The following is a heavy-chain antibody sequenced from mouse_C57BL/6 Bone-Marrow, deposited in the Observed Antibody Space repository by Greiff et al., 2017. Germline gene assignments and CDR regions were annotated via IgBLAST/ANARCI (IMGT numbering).Heavy chain of an antibody. CDR1: GYSFTGYF. J-gene: IGHJ2*01. Sequence: VQLQQSGPELVKPGDSVKISCKASGYSFTGYFMNWVMQSHGQSLEWIGRINPYNGDTFYNQKFKGKATLTVDKSSSTAHMELRSLTSEYSAVYYCARGGVHYDGFFDYWGQGTTLTVSS. CDR2: INPYNGDT. CDR3: ARGGVHYDGFFDY. D-gene: IGHD2-3*01. V-gene: IGHV1-20*01.